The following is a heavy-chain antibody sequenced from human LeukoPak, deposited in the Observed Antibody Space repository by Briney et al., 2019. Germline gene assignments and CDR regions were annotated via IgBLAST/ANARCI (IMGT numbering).Heavy chain of an antibody. J-gene: IGHJ4*02. CDR2: IYTSGST. CDR3: ARIDFWSGFDY. V-gene: IGHV4-61*02. D-gene: IGHD3-3*01. CDR1: GGSISSGSYY. Sequence: SETLSLACTASGGSISSGSYYWSWIRQPAGKGLELIGRIYTSGSTNYNPSLKSRVTISVDTSKNQFSLKLSSVTAADTAVYYCARIDFWSGFDYWGQGTLVTVSS.